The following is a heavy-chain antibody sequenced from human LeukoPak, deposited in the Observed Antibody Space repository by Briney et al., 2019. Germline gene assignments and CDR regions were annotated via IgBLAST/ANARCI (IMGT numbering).Heavy chain of an antibody. J-gene: IGHJ4*02. CDR1: GFIFSSYS. Sequence: GGSLRLSCAACGFIFSSYSMKWVGQAPGKGLEWVSYISSSSTTIYYADSVKGRFTISRDNAKNSLYLQMNSLRAEDTAVYYCASEGYGSGYFDYWGQGILVTVSS. CDR2: ISSSSTTI. CDR3: ASEGYGSGYFDY. D-gene: IGHD3-10*01. V-gene: IGHV3-48*01.